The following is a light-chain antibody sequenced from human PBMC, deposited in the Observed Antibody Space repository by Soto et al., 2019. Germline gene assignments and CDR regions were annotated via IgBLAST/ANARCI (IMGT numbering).Light chain of an antibody. V-gene: IGKV3-20*01. CDR2: GAS. CDR1: QSVTNDY. Sequence: EIVLTQSPGTLSLSPGERATLSCRASQSVTNDYLAWYQQKPGQAPRLLIYGASSRATGIPDRFSGSESGTDFTLTISRLEPEDFAVYYCQQYGSSRWTFGQGTKVEIK. CDR3: QQYGSSRWT. J-gene: IGKJ1*01.